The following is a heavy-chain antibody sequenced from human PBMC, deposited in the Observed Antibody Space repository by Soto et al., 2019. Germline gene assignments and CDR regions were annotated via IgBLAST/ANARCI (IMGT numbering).Heavy chain of an antibody. CDR3: ARGVGIDVAAHGMDV. J-gene: IGHJ6*02. V-gene: IGHV4-34*01. Sequence: SETLSLSCAVYGGSFSGYYWSWIRQPPGKGLEWIGEINHSGSTNYNPSLKSRVTISVDTSKNQFSLKLSSVTAADTAVYYCARGVGIDVAAHGMDVWGQGTTVTVSS. CDR1: GGSFSGYY. D-gene: IGHD6-6*01. CDR2: INHSGST.